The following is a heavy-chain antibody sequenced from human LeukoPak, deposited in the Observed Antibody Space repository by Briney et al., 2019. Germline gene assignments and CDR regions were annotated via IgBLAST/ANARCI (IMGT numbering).Heavy chain of an antibody. CDR1: GFTFSSYA. V-gene: IGHV3-64D*09. D-gene: IGHD2-15*01. Sequence: QPGGSLRLSCSASGFTFSSYAMHWVRQAPGKGLEYVSAISSNGGSTYYADSVKGRFTISRDNSKNTLYLQMSSLRAEDTAVYYCVKDLGYCSGGSCYQYAFDIWGQGTMVTVSS. CDR2: ISSNGGST. CDR3: VKDLGYCSGGSCYQYAFDI. J-gene: IGHJ3*02.